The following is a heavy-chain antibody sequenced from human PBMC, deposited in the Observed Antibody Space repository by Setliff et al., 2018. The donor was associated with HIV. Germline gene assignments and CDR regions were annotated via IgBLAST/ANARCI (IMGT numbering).Heavy chain of an antibody. Sequence: SETLSLTCTVSGASISSGGFYWSWIRQHPGKGLEWIGYIYYSGSTYYNPSLKSRVTISVDTSKNQFSLELSSVTAADTAVYYCARLRGSYDFSNWFDPWGQGTQVTVSS. CDR3: ARLRGSYDFSNWFDP. D-gene: IGHD3-3*01. J-gene: IGHJ5*02. CDR1: GASISSGGFY. CDR2: IYYSGST. V-gene: IGHV4-31*03.